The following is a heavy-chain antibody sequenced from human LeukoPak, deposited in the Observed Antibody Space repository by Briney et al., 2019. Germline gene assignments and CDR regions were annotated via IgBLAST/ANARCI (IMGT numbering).Heavy chain of an antibody. Sequence: GSLRLSCAASGFTVSSNFMNWIRQPPGKGLEWIGEINHSGSTNYNPSLKSRVTISVDTSKNQFSLKLSSVTAADTAVYYCARGSRGYDFWSGYYTNYYYGMDVWGQGTTVTVSS. CDR3: ARGSRGYDFWSGYYTNYYYGMDV. CDR1: GFTVSSNF. J-gene: IGHJ6*02. CDR2: INHSGST. D-gene: IGHD3-3*01. V-gene: IGHV4-34*01.